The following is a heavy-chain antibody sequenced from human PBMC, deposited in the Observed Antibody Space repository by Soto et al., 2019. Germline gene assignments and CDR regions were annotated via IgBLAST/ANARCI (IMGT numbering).Heavy chain of an antibody. CDR3: ARRWGTCFDF. D-gene: IGHD7-27*01. CDR1: GGSISSYY. V-gene: IGHV4-59*01. CDR2: IYYSGST. Sequence: QVQLQESGPGLVKPSETLSLTCTVSGGSISSYYWSWIRQPPGKGLEWIGYIYYSGSTNYNPSLNSRVSISVDTSKNPFSLKLSSVTAADTAVYYSARRWGTCFDFWGQGTLVTVSS. J-gene: IGHJ4*02.